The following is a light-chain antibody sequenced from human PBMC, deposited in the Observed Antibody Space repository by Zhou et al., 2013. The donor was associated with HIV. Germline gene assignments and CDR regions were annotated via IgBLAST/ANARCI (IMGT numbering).Light chain of an antibody. J-gene: IGKJ5*01. Sequence: EIVLTQSPGTLSLSPGERATLSCRASQSVSSNLAWYQQKPGQAPRLLIYGASTRATGIPARFSGSGSGTDYTLTISSLEPEDFAFYYCQQRVSWPITFGQGTRLDIK. V-gene: IGKV3-11*01. CDR2: GAS. CDR1: QSVSSN. CDR3: QQRVSWPIT.